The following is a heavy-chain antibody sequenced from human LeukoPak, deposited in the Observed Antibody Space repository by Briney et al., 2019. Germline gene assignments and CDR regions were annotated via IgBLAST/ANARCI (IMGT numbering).Heavy chain of an antibody. CDR3: ARGLLGAVTTFDY. CDR1: EFTLSSYG. J-gene: IGHJ4*02. Sequence: GGSLRLSCAAPEFTLSSYGMSWVRQPPGSGLEWVATIKHGGSEKYYGDSVKGRFTLSRDNAHNSLYLQMNSLRAEDTAVYYCARGLLGAVTTFDYWGQGTLVTVSS. V-gene: IGHV3-7*03. CDR2: IKHGGSEK. D-gene: IGHD3-16*01.